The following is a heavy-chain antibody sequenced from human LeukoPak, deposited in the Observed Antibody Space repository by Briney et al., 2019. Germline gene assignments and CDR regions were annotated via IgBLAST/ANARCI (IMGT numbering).Heavy chain of an antibody. D-gene: IGHD6-6*01. J-gene: IGHJ4*02. CDR3: ARGPNSNWSGLDF. CDR1: EFTFSSYS. CDR2: ISPTGSTT. V-gene: IGHV3-74*01. Sequence: GGSLRLSCAASEFTFSSYSMHWARQLPGKGLVWVSRISPTGSTTSYADSAKGRFTVSRDNAKNTLYLQVNNLRAEDTAVYYCARGPNSNWSGLDFWGQGTLLTVSS.